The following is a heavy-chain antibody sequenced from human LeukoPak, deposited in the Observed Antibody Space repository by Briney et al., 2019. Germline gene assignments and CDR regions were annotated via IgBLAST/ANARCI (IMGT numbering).Heavy chain of an antibody. CDR1: GFTVSSNY. CDR3: ARRPVSSLYYFDQ. V-gene: IGHV3-53*05. CDR2: IYSGGST. Sequence: GGSLRLSCAASGFTVSSNYMSWVRQAPGKGLEWVSVIYSGGSTYYADSVKGRFTISRDNSKNTLYLQMGSLRDEDMAVYFCARRPVSSLYYFDQWGQGALVTVSS. J-gene: IGHJ4*02. D-gene: IGHD2/OR15-2a*01.